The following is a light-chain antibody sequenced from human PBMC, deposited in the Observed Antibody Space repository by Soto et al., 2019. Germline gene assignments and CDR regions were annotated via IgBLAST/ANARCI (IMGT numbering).Light chain of an antibody. J-gene: IGKJ4*01. V-gene: IGKV1-39*01. CDR3: QQANSFTVT. CDR2: AAS. Sequence: DIPMTQSPSSLSASLGDQVTITWRASQTIMTYLNWYQLKPGKPPRLLIYAASSLQSGVPSRFSGSGSGTDFTLTISSLKHEDFATYAGQQANSFTVTFGGGTKVDIK. CDR1: QTIMTY.